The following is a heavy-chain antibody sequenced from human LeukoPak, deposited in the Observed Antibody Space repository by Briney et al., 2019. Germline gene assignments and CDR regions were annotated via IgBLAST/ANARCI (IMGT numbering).Heavy chain of an antibody. CDR1: GGSITSGGYY. CDR2: GYYIGTT. J-gene: IGHJ4*02. Sequence: PSQTLSLTCTVSGGSITSGGYYWSWIRQHPEKGLEWIGYGYYIGTTYYNPSLKSRANISIDTSKNQFSLTLSSVTAADTVGYYCASSRGLRASRGAGFDYWGQGTLVTVSS. CDR3: ASSRGLRASRGAGFDY. V-gene: IGHV4-31*03. D-gene: IGHD3-10*01.